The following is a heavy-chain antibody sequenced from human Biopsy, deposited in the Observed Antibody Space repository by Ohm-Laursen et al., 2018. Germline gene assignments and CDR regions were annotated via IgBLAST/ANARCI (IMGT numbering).Heavy chain of an antibody. V-gene: IGHV3-11*01. CDR3: ARELGNGMDV. CDR2: ITNTGRTE. CDR1: GFTFSDYY. Sequence: SLRLSCTASGFTFSDYYMNWIRQAPGKGLEWVSFITNTGRTEYADSVKGRFTISRDNADNSLHLQMKSLRAEDTAVYYCARELGNGMDVWGQGTPVTVSS. J-gene: IGHJ6*02.